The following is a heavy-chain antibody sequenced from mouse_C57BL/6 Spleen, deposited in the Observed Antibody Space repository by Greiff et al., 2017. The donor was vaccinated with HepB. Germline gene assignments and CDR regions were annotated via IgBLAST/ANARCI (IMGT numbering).Heavy chain of an antibody. J-gene: IGHJ4*01. CDR1: GYAFSSSW. Sequence: QVQLQQSGPELVKPGASVKISCKASGYAFSSSWMNWVKQRPGKGLEWIGRIYPGDGDTNYNGKFKGKATLTADKSSSTAYMQLSRLTSGDSAVYFCARWRYYGSSAYAMDDWGQGTAVTVSS. CDR3: ARWRYYGSSAYAMDD. V-gene: IGHV1-82*01. D-gene: IGHD1-1*01. CDR2: IYPGDGDT.